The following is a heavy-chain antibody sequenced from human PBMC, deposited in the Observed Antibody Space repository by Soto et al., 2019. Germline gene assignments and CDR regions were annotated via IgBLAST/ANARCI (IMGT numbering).Heavy chain of an antibody. Sequence: SETLSLTCALAAGSPSGYYWSWIRHPPGHGLDWIGEINHSRSPNYNPSHKSRVTISVDTCKNHFSLKLSSVTAADSAVYYCQVTTYCYYYMDVWGKLTKGT. V-gene: IGHV4-34*01. CDR1: AGSPSGYY. CDR2: INHSRSP. CDR3: QVTTYCYYYMDV. J-gene: IGHJ6*03. D-gene: IGHD1-1*01.